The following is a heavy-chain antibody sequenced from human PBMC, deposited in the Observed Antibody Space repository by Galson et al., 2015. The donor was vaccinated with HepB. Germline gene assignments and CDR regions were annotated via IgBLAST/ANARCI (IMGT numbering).Heavy chain of an antibody. CDR2: ISYDGSNK. D-gene: IGHD5-24*01. CDR3: AKGGGDLVEMATITGY. V-gene: IGHV3-30*04. CDR1: GFTFSSYA. J-gene: IGHJ4*02. Sequence: SLRLSCAASGFTFSSYAMHWVRQAPGKGLEWVAVISYDGSNKYYADSVKGRFTISRDNSKNTLYLQMNSLRAEDTAVYYCAKGGGDLVEMATITGYWGQGTLVTVSS.